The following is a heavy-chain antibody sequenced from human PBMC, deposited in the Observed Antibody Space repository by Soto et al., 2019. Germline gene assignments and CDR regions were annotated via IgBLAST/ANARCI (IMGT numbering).Heavy chain of an antibody. J-gene: IGHJ4*01. CDR2: ISPYSGET. Sequence: GASVKVSCKASGYTFTSYGIVWVRQAPGQGLEWMGWISPYSGETRYAEKFQDRVTLTTDTSTKTAYMDLRNLKSDDTAVYWCARGQVAGSDFWG. D-gene: IGHD6-19*01. CDR3: ARGQVAGSDF. CDR1: GYTFTSYG. V-gene: IGHV1-18*04.